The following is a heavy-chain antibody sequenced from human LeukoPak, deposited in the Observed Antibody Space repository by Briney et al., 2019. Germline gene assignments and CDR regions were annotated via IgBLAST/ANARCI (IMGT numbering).Heavy chain of an antibody. V-gene: IGHV4-59*01. CDR1: GASISNYY. CDR3: ARTTEGGYTYDYFYYYYMDV. D-gene: IGHD5-18*01. J-gene: IGHJ6*03. Sequence: PSETLSLTCTVSGASISNYYWTWIRQPPGKGLEWIGNIFYSGSANYNPSLKSRVTMSVDTSKNQFTLKLSSVTAADTAVYYCARTTEGGYTYDYFYYYYMDVWGKGTTVTISS. CDR2: IFYSGSA.